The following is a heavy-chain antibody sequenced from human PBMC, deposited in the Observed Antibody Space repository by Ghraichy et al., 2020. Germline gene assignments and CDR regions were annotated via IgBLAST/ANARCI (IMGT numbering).Heavy chain of an antibody. D-gene: IGHD4-23*01. Sequence: GESLNISCKGSGYSLTTYWIGWVRQMPGKGLEWMGVIFHGDSDTRYNPSFQGQVTISADKSISTAYLQWSGLRASDTATYYCATLSTPISGMDVWGQGTTITVSS. CDR2: IFHGDSDT. J-gene: IGHJ6*02. CDR1: GYSLTTYW. V-gene: IGHV5-51*01. CDR3: ATLSTPISGMDV.